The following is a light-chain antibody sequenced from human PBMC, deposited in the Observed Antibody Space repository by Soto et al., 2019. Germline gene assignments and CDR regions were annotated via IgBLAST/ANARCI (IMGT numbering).Light chain of an antibody. CDR2: LKSDGSH. Sequence: QSVLTQSPSASASLGASVKLTCTLSRGHSTYTIAWHQQQPDKGPRYLMKLKSDGSHSKGDGIPDRFSGSSSGAERYLTISSLQSEDEADYYCQSYDSSNWVFGGGTQLTVL. V-gene: IGLV4-69*01. CDR1: RGHSTYT. J-gene: IGLJ3*02. CDR3: QSYDSSNWV.